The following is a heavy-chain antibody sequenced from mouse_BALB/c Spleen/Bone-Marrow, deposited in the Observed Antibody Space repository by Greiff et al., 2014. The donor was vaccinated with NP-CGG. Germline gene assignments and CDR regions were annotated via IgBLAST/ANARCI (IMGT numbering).Heavy chain of an antibody. J-gene: IGHJ2*01. CDR3: AIYYYGSSYFDY. CDR1: GFKIKDTY. V-gene: IGHV14-3*02. D-gene: IGHD1-1*01. CDR2: IYPANGNT. Sequence: VQLKESGAELVKPGASVKLSCTASGFKIKDTYMHWVKQRPEKGLEGIGRIYPANGNTKYDPKFQGKATITADTSSNPAYLQLSSLTSEDTAVYYCAIYYYGSSYFDYWGQGTTLTVSS.